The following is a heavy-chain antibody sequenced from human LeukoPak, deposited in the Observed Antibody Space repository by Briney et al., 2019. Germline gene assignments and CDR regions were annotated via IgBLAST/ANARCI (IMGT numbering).Heavy chain of an antibody. CDR2: IYYSGST. V-gene: IGHV4-59*01. CDR3: ARDGHSSGWYENWFDP. D-gene: IGHD6-19*01. Sequence: PSETLSLTCTVSGGSIRSFYWSWIRQPPGKGLEWIGYIYYSGSTNYNPSLKSRVTISVDTSKNQFSLRLSSVIAADTAVYYCARDGHSSGWYENWFDPWGQGTLVTVSS. CDR1: GGSIRSFY. J-gene: IGHJ5*02.